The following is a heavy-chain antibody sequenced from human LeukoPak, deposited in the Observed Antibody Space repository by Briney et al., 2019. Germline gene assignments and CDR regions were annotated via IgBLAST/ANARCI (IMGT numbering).Heavy chain of an antibody. CDR1: GGSFSGYY. Sequence: SEALSLTCAVYGGSFSGYYWSWIRQPPGKGLEWIGEINHSGSTNYNPSLKSRVTISVDTSKNQFSLKLSSVTAADTAVYYCARQLGYCSSTSCYADKVDYWGQGTLVTVSS. CDR3: ARQLGYCSSTSCYADKVDY. CDR2: INHSGST. D-gene: IGHD2-2*01. V-gene: IGHV4-34*01. J-gene: IGHJ4*02.